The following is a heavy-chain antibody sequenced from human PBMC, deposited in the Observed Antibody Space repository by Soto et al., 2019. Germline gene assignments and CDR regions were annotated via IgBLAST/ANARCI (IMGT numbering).Heavy chain of an antibody. D-gene: IGHD2-15*01. CDR2: ISGRGVTT. J-gene: IGHJ3*02. Sequence: EMQLLESGGDLVQPGGSLRLSCAASGFTFSSYAMTWVRQAPGKGLEYVSAISGRGVTTYYADSMKGRFTISRDNSKNTLYLQVNSLRADDTAVYYCAKDRDDIGMVDAFEIWGQGTMVTVSS. CDR3: AKDRDDIGMVDAFEI. CDR1: GFTFSSYA. V-gene: IGHV3-23*01.